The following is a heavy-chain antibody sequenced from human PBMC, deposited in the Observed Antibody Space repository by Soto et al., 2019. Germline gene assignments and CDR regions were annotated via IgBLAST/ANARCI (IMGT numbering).Heavy chain of an antibody. J-gene: IGHJ4*02. CDR3: AKDCKSGSGWYWDY. CDR2: ISGSGNTA. V-gene: IGHV3-23*01. CDR1: GFTFSSYA. D-gene: IGHD6-19*01. Sequence: EVQLLESGGGLVQPGGSLRLSCAASGFTFSSYAMSWVRQAPGKGLEWVSGISGSGNTAYYADSVKGRFTISRDNSKNTLYLQMNSLRVEDPALYYCAKDCKSGSGWYWDYWGQGTLVTVSS.